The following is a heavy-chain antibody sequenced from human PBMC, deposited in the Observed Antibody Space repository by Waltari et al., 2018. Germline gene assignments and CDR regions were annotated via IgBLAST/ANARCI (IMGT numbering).Heavy chain of an antibody. V-gene: IGHV3-48*01. CDR3: V. CDR1: GITLRGSS. D-gene: IGHD2-2*01. Sequence: EVQLVESGGGLVQPGGSLRLSCVGSGITLRGSSMNWVRQAPGKGLEWVSYISTTTSKIYYADSVKGRFTTTRDDAKNSLYLQMDSSTYYYYYYYMNVWGKGTTVTVSS. CDR2: ISTTTSKI. J-gene: IGHJ6*03.